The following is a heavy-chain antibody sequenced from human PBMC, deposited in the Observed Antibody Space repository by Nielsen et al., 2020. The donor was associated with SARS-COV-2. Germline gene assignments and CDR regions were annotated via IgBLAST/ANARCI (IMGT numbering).Heavy chain of an antibody. J-gene: IGHJ5*02. D-gene: IGHD3-22*01. V-gene: IGHV3-48*04. Sequence: GESLKISCAASGFTFSSYSMNWVRQAPGKGLEWVSYISSSGSTIYYADSVKGRFTISRDNAKNSLYLQMNSLRAEDTAVYYCARDLSPARYYDSNWFDPWGQGTLVTVSS. CDR2: ISSSGSTI. CDR1: GFTFSSYS. CDR3: ARDLSPARYYDSNWFDP.